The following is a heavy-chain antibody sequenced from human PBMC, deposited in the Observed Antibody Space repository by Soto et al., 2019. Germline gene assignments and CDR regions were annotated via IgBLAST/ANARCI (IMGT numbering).Heavy chain of an antibody. CDR2: IRAYNGNT. J-gene: IGHJ6*02. CDR1: GYTFTSYG. V-gene: IGHV1-18*01. CDR3: XXXXPTXXV. Sequence: QVQLVQSGAEVKKPGASVKVSCKASGYTFTSYGISWVRQAPGQGLEWMGWIRAYNGNTNYAQKLQGRVTMTTDTXXXXXXXXXXXXXXXXXXXXXXXXXXPTXXVWGQGTTVTVSS.